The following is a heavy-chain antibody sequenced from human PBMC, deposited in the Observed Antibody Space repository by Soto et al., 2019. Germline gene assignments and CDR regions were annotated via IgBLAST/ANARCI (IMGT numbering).Heavy chain of an antibody. Sequence: SETLSLTCAVYGGSFSGYYWSWIRQPPGKGLEWIGEINHSGSTNYNPSLKSRVTISVDTSKNQFSLKLSSVTAADRAVYYCAGVIVYWSDPWGQETLVSVSS. V-gene: IGHV4-34*01. D-gene: IGHD2-21*01. CDR1: GGSFSGYY. J-gene: IGHJ5*02. CDR2: INHSGST. CDR3: AGVIVYWSDP.